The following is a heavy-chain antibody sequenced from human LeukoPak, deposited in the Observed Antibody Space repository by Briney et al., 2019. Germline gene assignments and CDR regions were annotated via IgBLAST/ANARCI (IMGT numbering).Heavy chain of an antibody. CDR1: GFTFSSYA. V-gene: IGHV3-23*01. D-gene: IGHD6-13*01. Sequence: PGGSLRLSCAASGFTFSSYAMSWVRQAPGKGLEWVSAISGSGGGTYYADSVKGRFTISRDNSKNTLYLQMNSLRAEDTAVYYCAKGTWQQLVYVYFQHWGQGTLVTVSS. CDR2: ISGSGGGT. CDR3: AKGTWQQLVYVYFQH. J-gene: IGHJ1*01.